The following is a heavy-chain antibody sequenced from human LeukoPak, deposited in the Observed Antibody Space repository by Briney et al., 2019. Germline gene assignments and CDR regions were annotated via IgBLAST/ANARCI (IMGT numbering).Heavy chain of an antibody. J-gene: IGHJ4*02. D-gene: IGHD3-22*01. CDR1: GSTFTASP. CDR2: INLKSGGT. CDR3: AREDSTGYSSLDY. V-gene: IGHV1-2*02. Sequence: APVTVSCTPPGSTFTASPTHWARQAPGQGLEWMGWINLKSGGTNYAQKFQVRVSMTRETSISTAYMELSRLRSDDTAVYYCAREDSTGYSSLDYWGQGTLVTVSS.